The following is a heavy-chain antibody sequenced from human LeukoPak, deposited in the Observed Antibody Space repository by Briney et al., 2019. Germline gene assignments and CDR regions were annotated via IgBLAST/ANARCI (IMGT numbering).Heavy chain of an antibody. V-gene: IGHV3-23*01. CDR1: GIAFSNYA. J-gene: IGHJ4*02. D-gene: IGHD5-18*01. Sequence: GGSLRLSCVASGIAFSNYAVSWVRQAPEKGLDWVSVISGSAHKIRYADSVKGRFTISRDNSENIVYLQMNNLRVEDTAVYYCAGRPTGYSSGYIHWGQGTLVTVSS. CDR3: AGRPTGYSSGYIH. CDR2: ISGSAHKI.